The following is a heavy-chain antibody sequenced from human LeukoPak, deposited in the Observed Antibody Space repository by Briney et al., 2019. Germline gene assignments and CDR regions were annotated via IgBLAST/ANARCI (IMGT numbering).Heavy chain of an antibody. Sequence: SETLSLTCTVSGGSISSYYWSWIRQPPGKGLEWIGYIYYSGSTNYNPSLKSRVSMSVDTSKNQFSLKLSSVTAADTAVYYCARDSYYYDTSGYYQCDSWGQGTLVTVSS. CDR2: IYYSGST. V-gene: IGHV4-59*12. D-gene: IGHD3-22*01. CDR1: GGSISSYY. CDR3: ARDSYYYDTSGYYQCDS. J-gene: IGHJ4*02.